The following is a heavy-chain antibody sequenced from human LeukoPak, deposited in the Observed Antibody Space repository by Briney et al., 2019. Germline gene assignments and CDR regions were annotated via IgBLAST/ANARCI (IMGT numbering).Heavy chain of an antibody. CDR1: GYTFTSYY. V-gene: IGHV1-46*01. CDR3: ARVGVPAVASNWFDP. J-gene: IGHJ5*02. CDR2: INPSGGST. D-gene: IGHD2-2*01. Sequence: GASVKDSCKASGYTFTSYYMHWVRQAPGQGLEWMGIINPSGGSTSYAQKFQGRVTMTRDTSTSTVYMELSSLRSEDTAVYYCARVGVPAVASNWFDPWGQGTLVTVSS.